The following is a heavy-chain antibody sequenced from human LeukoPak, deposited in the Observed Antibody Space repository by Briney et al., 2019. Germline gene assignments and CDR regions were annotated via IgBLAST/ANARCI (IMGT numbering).Heavy chain of an antibody. Sequence: ASVKVSCKVSGYTLTEVSMHWVRQAPGKGLEWMGGFDPEDGETIYAQKFQGRVTMTRNTSISTAYMELSSLRSEDTAVYYCARDSSGWYHWFDPWGQGTLVTVAS. J-gene: IGHJ5*02. D-gene: IGHD6-19*01. V-gene: IGHV1-24*01. CDR1: GYTLTEVS. CDR2: FDPEDGET. CDR3: ARDSSGWYHWFDP.